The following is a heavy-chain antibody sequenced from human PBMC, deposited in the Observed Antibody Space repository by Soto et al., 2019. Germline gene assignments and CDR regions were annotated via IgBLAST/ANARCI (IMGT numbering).Heavy chain of an antibody. V-gene: IGHV2-5*02. CDR2: IYWDGDK. D-gene: IGHD2-15*01. CDR1: GFSLSSSGVG. J-gene: IGHJ6*02. CDR3: AHKGGRGAGMDV. Sequence: QITLKESGPTLVKPTQTLTLTCIFSGFSLSSSGVGVGWIRQPPGKALEWLALIYWDGDKRYSPSLKTRLTITKDTSTDAVVHTMTTMDPVDTGTYYCAHKGGRGAGMDVWGQGTTVTVSS.